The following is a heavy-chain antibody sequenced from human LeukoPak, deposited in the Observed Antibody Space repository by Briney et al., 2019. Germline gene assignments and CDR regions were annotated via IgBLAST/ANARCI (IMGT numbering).Heavy chain of an antibody. D-gene: IGHD3-10*01. CDR2: IYYSGST. J-gene: IGHJ6*02. CDR1: GGSISSYY. V-gene: IGHV4-59*01. Sequence: PSETLSLTCTVSGGSISSYYWSWIRQPPGKGLEWIGYIYYSGSTNYNPSLKSRVTISVDTPKNQFSLKLSSVTAADTAVYYCARAPNYYGSGSYLYYYYYYGMDVWGQGTTVTVSS. CDR3: ARAPNYYGSGSYLYYYYYYGMDV.